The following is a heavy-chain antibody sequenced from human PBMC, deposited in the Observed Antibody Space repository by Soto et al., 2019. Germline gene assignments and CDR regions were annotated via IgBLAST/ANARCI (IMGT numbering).Heavy chain of an antibody. D-gene: IGHD3-22*01. V-gene: IGHV3-21*01. CDR1: GFTFSSYS. Sequence: GGSLRLSCAASGFTFSSYSMNWVRQAPGKGLEWVSSISSSSSYIYYADSVKGRFTISRDNAKNSLYLQMNSLRAEDTAVYYCARDLSGRYYYDSSGYYDLGYYYGMDVWRQGTTVTVSS. J-gene: IGHJ6*02. CDR3: ARDLSGRYYYDSSGYYDLGYYYGMDV. CDR2: ISSSSSYI.